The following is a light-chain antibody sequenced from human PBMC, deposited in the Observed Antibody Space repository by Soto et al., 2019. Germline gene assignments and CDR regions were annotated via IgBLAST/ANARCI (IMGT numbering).Light chain of an antibody. V-gene: IGLV3-21*04. Sequence: SYELTQPPSESVAPGETDSITCGGDKIGRKRVHWYQQRPGQAPVLVMYYDNDRPSEIPERFSGSNSGNTATLSISRVEAGDEADYYCQVWDSSSDHYVFGTGTKLTVL. J-gene: IGLJ1*01. CDR3: QVWDSSSDHYV. CDR2: YDN. CDR1: KIGRKR.